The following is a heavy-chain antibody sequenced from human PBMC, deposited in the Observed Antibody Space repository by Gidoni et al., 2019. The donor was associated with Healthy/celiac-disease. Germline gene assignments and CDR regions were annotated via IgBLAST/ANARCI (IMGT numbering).Heavy chain of an antibody. CDR1: GYTFTSYY. CDR2: INPSGGST. V-gene: IGHV1-46*01. J-gene: IGHJ4*02. CDR3: ARDPWVTAARYYFDY. Sequence: QVQLVQSGAEVKKPGASVKVSCKASGYTFTSYYMHWVRQAPGQGLEWMGIINPSGGSTSYAQKFQGRVTMTRDTSTSTVYMELSSLRSEDTAVYYCARDPWVTAARYYFDYWGQGTLVTVSS. D-gene: IGHD2-21*02.